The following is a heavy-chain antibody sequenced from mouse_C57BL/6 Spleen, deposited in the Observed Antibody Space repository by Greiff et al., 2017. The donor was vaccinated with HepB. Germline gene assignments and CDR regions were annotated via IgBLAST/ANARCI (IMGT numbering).Heavy chain of an antibody. V-gene: IGHV1-82*01. J-gene: IGHJ4*01. Sequence: VQLQQSGPELVKPGASVKISCKASGYAFSSSWMNWVKQRPGKGLEWIGRIYPGDGDTNYNGKFKGKATLTAEKSSSTAYMQLSSLTSEDSAVYFCARDWGGAMDYWGQGTSVTVSS. CDR3: ARDWGGAMDY. CDR2: IYPGDGDT. D-gene: IGHD4-1*01. CDR1: GYAFSSSW.